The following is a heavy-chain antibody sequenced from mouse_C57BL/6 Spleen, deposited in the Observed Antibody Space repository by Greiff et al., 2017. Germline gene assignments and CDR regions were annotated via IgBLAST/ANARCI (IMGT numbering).Heavy chain of an antibody. Sequence: EVKLMESGGGLVQPGGSLSLSCAASGFTFTDYYMSWVRQPPGKALEWLGFIRNKANGYTTEYSASVKGRFTISRDNSQSILYLQMNALRAEDSATYYCARSPSWDDYYAMDYWGQGTSVTVSS. CDR1: GFTFTDYY. J-gene: IGHJ4*01. CDR2: IRNKANGYTT. V-gene: IGHV7-3*01. CDR3: ARSPSWDDYYAMDY. D-gene: IGHD4-1*01.